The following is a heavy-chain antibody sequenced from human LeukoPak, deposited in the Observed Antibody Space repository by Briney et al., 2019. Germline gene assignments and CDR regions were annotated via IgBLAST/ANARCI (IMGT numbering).Heavy chain of an antibody. D-gene: IGHD4-11*01. J-gene: IGHJ3*02. CDR3: ARYSNVDAFDI. V-gene: IGHV4-38-2*02. Sequence: PSETLSLTCTVSGYSISSGYYWGWIRQPPGKGLEWIGSIYHSGSTYYNPSLKSRVTISVDTSKNQFSLKLSSVTAADTAVYYCARYSNVDAFDIWGQGTMVTVSS. CDR1: GYSISSGYY. CDR2: IYHSGST.